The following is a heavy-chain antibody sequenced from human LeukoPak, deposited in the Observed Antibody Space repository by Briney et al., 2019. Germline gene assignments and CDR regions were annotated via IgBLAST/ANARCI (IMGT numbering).Heavy chain of an antibody. CDR2: ISSSGRNI. J-gene: IGHJ4*02. CDR3: ARDQVQLWSKDY. CDR1: GFTFSNYE. D-gene: IGHD5-18*01. V-gene: IGHV3-48*03. Sequence: PGGSLRLSCAASGFTFSNYEFNWVRQAPGKGLEWVSYISSSGRNIYYADSVKGRFTISRDNAKNSLYLQMNSLRAEDTAVYYCARDQVQLWSKDYWGQGTLVTVSS.